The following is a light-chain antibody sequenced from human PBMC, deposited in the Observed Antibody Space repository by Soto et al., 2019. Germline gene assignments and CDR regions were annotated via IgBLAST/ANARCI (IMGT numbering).Light chain of an antibody. V-gene: IGLV1-47*01. Sequence: QSALTQPASVSGSPGQSITISCTGTSSDVGGSAYVYWYQQLPGTAPKLLIYRNNQRPSGVPDRFSGSKSGTSASLAISGLRSEDEADYYCAAWDDSLSGSYVFGTGTKVTVL. CDR1: SSDVGGSAY. CDR3: AAWDDSLSGSYV. J-gene: IGLJ1*01. CDR2: RNN.